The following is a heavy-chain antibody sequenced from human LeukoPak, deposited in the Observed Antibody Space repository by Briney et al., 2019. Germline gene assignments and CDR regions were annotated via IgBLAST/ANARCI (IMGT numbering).Heavy chain of an antibody. Sequence: SETLSLTCAVYGGSFSGYYWSWIRQPPGKGLEWIGEINHSGSTNYNPSLKSRVTISVDTSKNQFSLKLSSVTAADTAVYYCARGPTYCYGSGSYYFDYWGQGTLVTVSS. D-gene: IGHD3-10*01. CDR1: GGSFSGYY. CDR3: ARGPTYCYGSGSYYFDY. CDR2: INHSGST. J-gene: IGHJ4*02. V-gene: IGHV4-34*01.